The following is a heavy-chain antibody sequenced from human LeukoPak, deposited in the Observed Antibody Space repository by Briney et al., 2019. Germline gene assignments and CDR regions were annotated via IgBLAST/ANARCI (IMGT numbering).Heavy chain of an antibody. Sequence: PGGSLRLSCAASGFTFSSYAMSWVRQAPGKGLEWVSAISGGGGSTYYADSVKGRFTISRDNSKNTLYLQMNSLRAEDTAVYYCAKDSAYCGGDCYSYYFDYWGQGTLVTVSS. CDR3: AKDSAYCGGDCYSYYFDY. J-gene: IGHJ4*02. CDR2: ISGGGGST. D-gene: IGHD2-21*02. CDR1: GFTFSSYA. V-gene: IGHV3-23*01.